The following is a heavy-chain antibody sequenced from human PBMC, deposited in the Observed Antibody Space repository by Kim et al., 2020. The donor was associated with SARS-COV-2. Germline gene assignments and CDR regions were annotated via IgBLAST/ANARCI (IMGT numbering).Heavy chain of an antibody. V-gene: IGHV4-34*01. Sequence: SETLSLTCAVYGDSLSDYYWSWIRQSPEKGLEWIGEIDPAGGTNYNPSLKSRVSMSLDKSNNNLSLRLISVTFADTAVYFCARGGAYFYGSDNYLKKRGRFDYWGQGTLVTVSS. CDR3: ARGGAYFYGSDNYLKKRGRFDY. J-gene: IGHJ4*02. D-gene: IGHD3-10*01. CDR1: GDSLSDYY. CDR2: IDPAGGT.